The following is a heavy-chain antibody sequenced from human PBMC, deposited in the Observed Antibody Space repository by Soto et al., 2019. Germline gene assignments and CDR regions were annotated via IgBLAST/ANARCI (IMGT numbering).Heavy chain of an antibody. CDR3: ARDFRVAYFDY. CDR1: GGSVSSYC. J-gene: IGHJ4*02. Sequence: SETLSLTCTVSGGSVSSYCWSWIRQPPGKGLEWIGYIYYSGSTNYNPSLKSRVTISVDTSKNQFSLKLSSVTAADTAVYYCARDFRVAYFDYWGQGTLVTVSS. V-gene: IGHV4-59*02. CDR2: IYYSGST. D-gene: IGHD5-12*01.